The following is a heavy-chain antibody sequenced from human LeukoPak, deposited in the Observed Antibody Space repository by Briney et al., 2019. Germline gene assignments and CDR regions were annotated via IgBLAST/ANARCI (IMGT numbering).Heavy chain of an antibody. D-gene: IGHD5-18*01. Sequence: ASVKVSCKASGYTFASYGISWVRQAPGQGLEWVGWISAYDGNTNYAQKLQGRVTMTTDTSTSTAYMELRSLRSDDTAVYYCARGRGYSQSNWVDPWGQGTMVTVSA. J-gene: IGHJ5*02. CDR1: GYTFASYG. V-gene: IGHV1-18*01. CDR2: ISAYDGNT. CDR3: ARGRGYSQSNWVDP.